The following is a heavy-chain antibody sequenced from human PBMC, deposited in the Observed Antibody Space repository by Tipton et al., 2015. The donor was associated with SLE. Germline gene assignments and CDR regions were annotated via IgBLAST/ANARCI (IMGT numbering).Heavy chain of an antibody. Sequence: TLSLTCTVSGGSISSYYWNWIRQPAGRGLEWIGRIYTSGSTNYNPPLKSRVTMSLDTSKNQVSLKLSSVTAADTAVYYCARGGQWLVGWFDPWGQGTLVTVSS. CDR2: IYTSGST. D-gene: IGHD6-19*01. J-gene: IGHJ5*02. CDR1: GGSISSYY. CDR3: ARGGQWLVGWFDP. V-gene: IGHV4-4*07.